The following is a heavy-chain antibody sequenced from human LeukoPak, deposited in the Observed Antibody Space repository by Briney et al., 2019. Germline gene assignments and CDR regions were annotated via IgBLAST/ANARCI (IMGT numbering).Heavy chain of an antibody. V-gene: IGHV3-74*01. CDR3: ARVYCRSTSCHGASY. J-gene: IGHJ4*02. CDR1: GFTFSLYW. D-gene: IGHD2-2*01. Sequence: TGGSLTLSCAVSGFTFSLYWMHWVRQAPGKGLVWVSRSNSDRSSTNYADSVKGRFTISRDNAKNTLYLQMNSLRAEDTAVYYCARVYCRSTSCHGASYWGQGTLVTVSS. CDR2: SNSDRSST.